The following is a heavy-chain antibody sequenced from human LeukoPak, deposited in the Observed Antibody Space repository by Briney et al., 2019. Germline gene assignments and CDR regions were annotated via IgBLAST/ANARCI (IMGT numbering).Heavy chain of an antibody. J-gene: IGHJ3*02. V-gene: IGHV4-4*02. CDR2: IYHSGST. Sequence: SETLSLTCAVSGGSISSSNWWSWVRQPPGKGLEWIGEIYHSGSTNYNPSFKSRVTISVDKSKNQFSLKLSSVTAADTAVYYCARVGYCSGGSCYSDAFDIWGQGTMVTVSS. CDR1: GGSISSSNW. CDR3: ARVGYCSGGSCYSDAFDI. D-gene: IGHD2-15*01.